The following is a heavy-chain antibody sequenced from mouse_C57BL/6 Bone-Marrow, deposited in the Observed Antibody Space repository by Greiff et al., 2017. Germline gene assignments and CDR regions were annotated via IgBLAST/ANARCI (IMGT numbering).Heavy chain of an antibody. V-gene: IGHV1-50*01. Sequence: QVQLKQPGAELVKPGASVKLSCKASGYTFTSYWMQWVKQRPGQGLEWIGEIDTSDSYTNYNQKFKGKATLTVDTSSSTAYMQLSSLTSEDSAVYYGVREEERTVYDHYFDVWGTGTTVTVSS. D-gene: IGHD1-1*01. CDR1: GYTFTSYW. CDR3: VREEERTVYDHYFDV. CDR2: IDTSDSYT. J-gene: IGHJ1*03.